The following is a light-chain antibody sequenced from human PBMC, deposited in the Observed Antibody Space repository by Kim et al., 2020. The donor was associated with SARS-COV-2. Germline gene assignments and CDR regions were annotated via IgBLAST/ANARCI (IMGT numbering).Light chain of an antibody. CDR2: LGF. CDR3: MQALHLPT. V-gene: IGKV2-28*01. Sequence: EPASISCRSSQRLLHSDGKTYLDWYLQKPGQSPQLLIYLGFNRASGVPDRFSGSGSDTDFTLKISRVEAEDVGIYYCMQALHLPTFGQGTKVDIK. CDR1: QRLLHSDGKTY. J-gene: IGKJ1*01.